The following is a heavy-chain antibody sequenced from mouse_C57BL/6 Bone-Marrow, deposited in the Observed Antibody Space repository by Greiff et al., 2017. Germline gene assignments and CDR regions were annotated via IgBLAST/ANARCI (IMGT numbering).Heavy chain of an antibody. Sequence: VQLQQSGAELARPGASVKLSCKASGYTFTSYGISWVKQRTGQGLEWIGEIYPRSGNTYYNEKFKGKATLTADKSSSTAYMELRSLTSEDSAVYCCSREGGLNPSYWYYDVWGTGNTVTVSS. D-gene: IGHD1-3*01. CDR3: SREGGLNPSYWYYDV. V-gene: IGHV1-81*01. CDR1: GYTFTSYG. CDR2: IYPRSGNT. J-gene: IGHJ1*03.